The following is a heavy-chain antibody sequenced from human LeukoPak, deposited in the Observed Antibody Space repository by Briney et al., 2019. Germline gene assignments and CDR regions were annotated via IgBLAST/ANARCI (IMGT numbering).Heavy chain of an antibody. D-gene: IGHD3-10*01. J-gene: IGHJ4*02. CDR3: AKDANYYGSGAIDY. CDR2: ISGSGGST. Sequence: GGSLRLSCAASGFTFSTYVMSWVRQAPGKGLEWVSAISGSGGSTYYADSVKGRFTISRDNSKNTLYLQMNSLRAEDTAVYYCAKDANYYGSGAIDYWGQGTLVTVSS. V-gene: IGHV3-23*01. CDR1: GFTFSTYV.